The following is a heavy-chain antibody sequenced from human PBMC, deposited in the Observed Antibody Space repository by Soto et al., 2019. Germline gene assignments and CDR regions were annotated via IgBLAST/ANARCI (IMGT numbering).Heavy chain of an antibody. CDR2: ISVTGGST. D-gene: IGHD2-15*01. J-gene: IGHJ4*02. V-gene: IGHV3-23*01. CDR3: AKDIGTRYCSGDSCYSGGGAY. CDR1: GFTFSSYA. Sequence: EVQMLESGGGLVQPGGSLRLSCEASGFTFSSYAMSWVRQAPGKGLEWVLAISVTGGSTFYADSVKGLFTISRDNSKNPLYLHMHSLRPEDTAVYYCAKDIGTRYCSGDSCYSGGGAYWGQGTLVTVSS.